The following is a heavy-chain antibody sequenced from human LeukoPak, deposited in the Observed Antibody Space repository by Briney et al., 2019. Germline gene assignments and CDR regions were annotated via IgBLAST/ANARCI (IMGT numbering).Heavy chain of an antibody. CDR1: GGSFSGYY. V-gene: IGHV4-34*01. CDR2: INHSGST. J-gene: IGHJ1*01. Sequence: SETLSLTCALYGGSFSGYYWSWIRQPPGKGLEWIGEINHSGSTNYKPSLKSRVTMSVDPSKRQFSLKLRSVTGADTAVYYCARGRSARGYSYGPPRAYFQDWGQGTLVTVSS. CDR3: ARGRSARGYSYGPPRAYFQD. D-gene: IGHD5-18*01.